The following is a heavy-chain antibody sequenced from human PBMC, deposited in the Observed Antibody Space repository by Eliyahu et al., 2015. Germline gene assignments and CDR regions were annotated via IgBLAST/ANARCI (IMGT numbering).Heavy chain of an antibody. CDR3: TRDWGIVVVTAIGFDY. V-gene: IGHV3-49*05. J-gene: IGHJ4*02. Sequence: EVQLVESGGGLVKPGRSLRLSCTXSGFTFGXXARSWFRQXXGKGLXWVGFIRSKAXGGTTEYAASVKGRFTISRDDSKSIAYLQMNSLKTEDTAVYYCTRDWGIVVVTAIGFDYWGQGTLVTVSS. D-gene: IGHD2-21*02. CDR1: GFTFGXXA. CDR2: IRSKAXGGTT.